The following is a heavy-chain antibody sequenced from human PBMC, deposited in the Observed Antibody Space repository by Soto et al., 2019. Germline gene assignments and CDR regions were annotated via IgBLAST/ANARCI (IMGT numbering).Heavy chain of an antibody. Sequence: PGGSLRLSCAASGFTFSNYGMHWVRQAPGKGLEWVTAISFDENNKYFADSVKGRFTISRDNSKNTLYLQMNSLRADDTAVYFCAKDTLFRGVVPQFLLGFDPRGRGTLVTVSS. D-gene: IGHD3-10*01. CDR1: GFTFSNYG. CDR3: AKDTLFRGVVPQFLLGFDP. J-gene: IGHJ5*02. CDR2: ISFDENNK. V-gene: IGHV3-30*18.